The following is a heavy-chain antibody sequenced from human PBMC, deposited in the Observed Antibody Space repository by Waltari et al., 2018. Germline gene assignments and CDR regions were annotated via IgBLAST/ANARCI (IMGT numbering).Heavy chain of an antibody. CDR3: ARKGSSWTAYYFDY. CDR1: GYSISSGYY. J-gene: IGHJ4*02. D-gene: IGHD6-13*01. CDR2: IYHSGST. Sequence: QVQLQESGPGLVKPSETLSLTCAVSGYSISSGYYWGWIRQPPGKGLEWIGSIYHSGSTYYNPSLKSRVTISVDTSKNQFSLKLSSVTAADTAVYYCARKGSSWTAYYFDYWGQGTLVTVSS. V-gene: IGHV4-38-2*01.